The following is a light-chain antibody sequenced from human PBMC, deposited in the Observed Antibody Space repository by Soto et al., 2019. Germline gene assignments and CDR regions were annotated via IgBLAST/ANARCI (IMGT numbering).Light chain of an antibody. CDR3: QQFSSYPLT. Sequence: EIVMTQTPDTLSVSPGEGATLSCRVSQSIRSNLAWYQQRPGQAPRLLMYGASTRADGIPDRFSGGGSGTDFTLTISRLEPEDFAVYYCQQFSSYPLTFGGGTKVDI. V-gene: IGKV3-15*01. CDR1: QSIRSN. J-gene: IGKJ4*01. CDR2: GAS.